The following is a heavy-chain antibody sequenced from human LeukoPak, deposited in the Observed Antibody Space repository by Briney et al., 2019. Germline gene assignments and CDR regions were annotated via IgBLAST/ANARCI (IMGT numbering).Heavy chain of an antibody. CDR1: GGSISSYY. D-gene: IGHD3-3*01. CDR2: IYYSGST. J-gene: IGHJ4*02. Sequence: SETLSLTCTVSGGSISSYYWSWIRQPPGKGLEWIGYIYYSGSTSYNPSLKSRVTISVDTSKNQFSLKLSSVTAADTAVYYCARGVYDFWSGYYYWGQGTLVTVSS. CDR3: ARGVYDFWSGYYY. V-gene: IGHV4-59*01.